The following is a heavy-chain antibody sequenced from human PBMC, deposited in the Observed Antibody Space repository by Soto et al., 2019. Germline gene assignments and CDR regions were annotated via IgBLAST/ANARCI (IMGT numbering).Heavy chain of an antibody. CDR3: AKDTGYSSGWYVDY. D-gene: IGHD6-19*01. Sequence: GGSLRLSCAASGFTFSSYAMSWVRQAPGKGLEWVSAISGSGGSTYYADSVKGRFTISRDNSKNTLYLQMNSLRAEDTAVYYCAKDTGYSSGWYVDYWGQGTLVTVS. CDR2: ISGSGGST. CDR1: GFTFSSYA. J-gene: IGHJ4*02. V-gene: IGHV3-23*01.